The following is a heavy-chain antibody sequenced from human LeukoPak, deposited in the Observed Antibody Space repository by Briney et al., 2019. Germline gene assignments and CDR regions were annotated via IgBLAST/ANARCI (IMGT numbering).Heavy chain of an antibody. Sequence: GGSLRLSCLTSGFTFSTNAMSWVRQAPGKGLEWISGISGSGASTYYADSVTGRFTISRDNSRNTLYLQMNSLRADDTAIYYCAKSCNSGNCYYNYWGQGTLVTVSS. CDR3: AKSCNSGNCYYNY. J-gene: IGHJ4*02. CDR1: GFTFSTNA. V-gene: IGHV3-23*01. D-gene: IGHD2/OR15-2a*01. CDR2: ISGSGAST.